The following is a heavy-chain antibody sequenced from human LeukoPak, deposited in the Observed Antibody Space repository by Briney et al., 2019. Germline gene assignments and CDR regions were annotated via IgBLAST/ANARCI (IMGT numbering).Heavy chain of an antibody. CDR3: ARGSRGYTYG. Sequence: SETLSLTCTVSGASVSSGSYCWSWIRQPPGKGLEWIGYIYYSGSTNYNPSLKSRVTISVDTSKNQFSLKLSSVTAADTAVYYCARGSRGYTYGWGQGTLVTVSS. D-gene: IGHD5-18*01. CDR1: GASVSSGSYC. CDR2: IYYSGST. J-gene: IGHJ4*02. V-gene: IGHV4-61*01.